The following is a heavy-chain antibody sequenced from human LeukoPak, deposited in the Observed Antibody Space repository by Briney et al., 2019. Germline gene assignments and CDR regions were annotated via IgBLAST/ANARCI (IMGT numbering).Heavy chain of an antibody. CDR3: ASRVTGTAEYLYFDL. D-gene: IGHD1-1*01. CDR1: GFTFSDYY. CDR2: ISSSGSTI. J-gene: IGHJ2*01. V-gene: IGHV3-11*04. Sequence: AGGSLRLSCAASGFTFSDYYMSWIRQAPGKGLEWVSYISSSGSTIYYADSVKGRFTISRDNAKNSLYLQMNSLRAEDTAVYYCASRVTGTAEYLYFDLWGRGTLVTVSS.